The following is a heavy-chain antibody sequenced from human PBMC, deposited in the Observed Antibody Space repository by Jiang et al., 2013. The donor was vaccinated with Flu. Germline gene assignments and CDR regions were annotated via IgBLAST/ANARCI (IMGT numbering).Heavy chain of an antibody. CDR2: ISYDGSNK. CDR3: ARFMSNY. CDR1: IHFSSYA. J-gene: IGHJ4*02. V-gene: IGHV3-30*01. Sequence: QLVESGGACPAWEVPETLLCSLWIHFSSYAMHWVRQAPGKGLEWVAVISYDGSNKYYADSVKGRFAISRDNSKNTLYLQMNSLRAEDTAVYYCARFMSNYWGQGTLVTVSS. D-gene: IGHD3-16*01.